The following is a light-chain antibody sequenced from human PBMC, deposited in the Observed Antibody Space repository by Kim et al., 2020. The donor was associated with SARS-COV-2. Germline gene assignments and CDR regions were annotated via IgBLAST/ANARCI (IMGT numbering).Light chain of an antibody. CDR2: YAS. CDR1: QSVRSL. J-gene: IGKJ4*01. V-gene: IGKV3-11*01. Sequence: LSPGERATLSCRASQSVRSLLAWYQQKPGQAPRLIIYYASNRATGIPARFSGSGSGTDFTLIISSLEPEDFAVYYCQQRSAWPLTFGGGTKVDIK. CDR3: QQRSAWPLT.